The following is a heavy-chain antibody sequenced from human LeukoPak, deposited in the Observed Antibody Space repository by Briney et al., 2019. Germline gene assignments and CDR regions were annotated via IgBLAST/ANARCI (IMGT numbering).Heavy chain of an antibody. CDR2: IYTSGST. Sequence: SETLSLTCTVSGGSISSGSYYWRWIRQPAGKGLEWIGRIYTSGSTNYNPSLKSRVTISVDTSKNQFSLKLSSVTAADTAVYYCAREQWEPGVDYWGQGTLVTVS. CDR3: AREQWEPGVDY. CDR1: GGSISSGSYY. J-gene: IGHJ4*02. V-gene: IGHV4-61*02. D-gene: IGHD1-26*01.